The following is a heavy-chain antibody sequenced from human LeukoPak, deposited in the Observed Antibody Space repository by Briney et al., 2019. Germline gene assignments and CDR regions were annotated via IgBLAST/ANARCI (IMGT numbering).Heavy chain of an antibody. J-gene: IGHJ4*02. Sequence: ASVKVSCTASGGTFSSYAISWVRQAPGQGLEWMGGIIPIFGTANYAQKFQGRVTITADKSTSTAYMELSSLRSEDTAVYYCARVRSRLRPNYFDYWGQGTLVTISS. V-gene: IGHV1-69*06. CDR3: ARVRSRLRPNYFDY. CDR1: GGTFSSYA. CDR2: IIPIFGTA. D-gene: IGHD5-12*01.